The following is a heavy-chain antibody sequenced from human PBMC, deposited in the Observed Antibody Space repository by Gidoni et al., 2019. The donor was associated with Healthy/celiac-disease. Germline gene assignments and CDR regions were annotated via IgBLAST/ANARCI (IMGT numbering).Heavy chain of an antibody. CDR2: IWYDGSNK. CDR1: GFPFSSYG. D-gene: IGHD1-7*01. Sequence: QVQLVESGGGVVQPGRSLRLSCAASGFPFSSYGMHWVRQAPGKGLEGVAVIWYDGSNKYYADSVKGRFTISRDNSKNTLYLQMNSLRAEDTAVYYCARDLIRTGTTVDYWGQGTLVTVSS. J-gene: IGHJ4*02. V-gene: IGHV3-33*01. CDR3: ARDLIRTGTTVDY.